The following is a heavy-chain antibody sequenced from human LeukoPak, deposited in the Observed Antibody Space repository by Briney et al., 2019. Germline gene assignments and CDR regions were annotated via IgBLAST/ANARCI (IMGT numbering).Heavy chain of an antibody. CDR3: ARKYYDFWSGSFAFDI. D-gene: IGHD3-3*01. CDR1: GGSFSGYY. V-gene: IGHV4-34*01. J-gene: IGHJ3*02. CDR2: INHGGST. Sequence: SETLSLTCAVYGGSFSGYYWSWIRQPPGEGRGWIGEINHGGSTNYNPSLKSRVTISVDTSKNQFSLKLSSVTAADKAVYYCARKYYDFWSGSFAFDIWGQGTMVTVSS.